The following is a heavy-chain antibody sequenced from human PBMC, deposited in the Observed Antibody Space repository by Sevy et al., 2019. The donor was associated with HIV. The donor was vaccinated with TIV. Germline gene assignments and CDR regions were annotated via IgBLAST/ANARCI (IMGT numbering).Heavy chain of an antibody. D-gene: IGHD3-16*01. J-gene: IGHJ3*02. CDR2: MSINGNDK. CDR3: ARVSTVGVMMDALDT. CDR1: GFTFSDYG. V-gene: IGHV3-30*03. Sequence: GSLRLSCAASGFTFSDYGVHWVRQTPHKGLEWVAVMSINGNDKHYADSARGRFTISRDKSKNTLFLELNSLRHEDTAVYFCARVSTVGVMMDALDTWGQGTMVTVSS.